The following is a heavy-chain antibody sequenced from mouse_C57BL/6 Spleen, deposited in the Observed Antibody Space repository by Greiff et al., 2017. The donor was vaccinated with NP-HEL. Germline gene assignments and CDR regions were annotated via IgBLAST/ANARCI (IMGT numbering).Heavy chain of an antibody. CDR1: GYAFTNYL. J-gene: IGHJ3*01. Sequence: QVQLKQSGAELVRPGTSVKVSCKASGYAFTNYLIEWVKQRPGQGLEWIGVINPGSGGTNYNEKFKGKATLTADKSSSTAYMQLSSLTSEDSAVYFCARSSDYDEGFAYWGQGTLVTVSA. D-gene: IGHD2-4*01. CDR3: ARSSDYDEGFAY. V-gene: IGHV1-54*01. CDR2: INPGSGGT.